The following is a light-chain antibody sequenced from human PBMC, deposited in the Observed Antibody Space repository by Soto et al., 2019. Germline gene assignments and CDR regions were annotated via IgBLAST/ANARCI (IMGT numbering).Light chain of an antibody. V-gene: IGLV2-14*01. CDR2: EVN. CDR3: SSYTNSDTWV. Sequence: QSALTQPASVSGSPGQSITISCTGTSTDVGGYKYVSWYQQHPGTAPKLMIFEVNGRPSGVSDRFSGSKSGNTASLTISGLQPEDEADYYCSSYTNSDTWVFGGGTKLTVL. CDR1: STDVGGYKY. J-gene: IGLJ3*02.